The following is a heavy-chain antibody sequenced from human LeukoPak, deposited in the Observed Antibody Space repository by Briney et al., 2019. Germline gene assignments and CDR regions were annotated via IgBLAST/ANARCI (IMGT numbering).Heavy chain of an antibody. V-gene: IGHV4-4*07. CDR2: IYTSGST. J-gene: IGHJ4*02. CDR3: ARAPALLWFGELRTYYFDY. CDR1: GGSISSYY. D-gene: IGHD3-10*01. Sequence: SETLSLTCTVSGGSISSYYRSWIRQPAGKGLEWIARIYTSGSTNYNPSLKSRVTMSVDTSKNQFSLKLSSVTAADTAVYYCARAPALLWFGELRTYYFDYWGQGTLVTVSS.